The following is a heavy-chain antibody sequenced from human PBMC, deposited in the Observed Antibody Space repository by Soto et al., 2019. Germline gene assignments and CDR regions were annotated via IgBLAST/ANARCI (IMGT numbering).Heavy chain of an antibody. CDR2: IYYSGST. V-gene: IGHV4-39*01. J-gene: IGHJ4*02. Sequence: PSETLSLTCAVYCGSFSSYYWSWIRQPPGKGLEWIGSIYYSGSTHYSPSLKSRIIMSIDTSTNQFSLKLTSVTAADTAVYYCTRHEGGAAADRPLDYWGQGTLVTVS. CDR3: TRHEGGAAADRPLDY. CDR1: CGSFSSYY. D-gene: IGHD6-13*01.